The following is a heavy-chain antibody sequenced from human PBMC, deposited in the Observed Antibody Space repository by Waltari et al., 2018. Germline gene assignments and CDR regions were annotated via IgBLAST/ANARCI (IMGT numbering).Heavy chain of an antibody. CDR3: ARLEKLYYDFWSGYAEGGFFDY. Sequence: QLQLQESGPGLVKPSETLSLTCTVSGGSISSSRYSWGWIRQPPGKGLEWIGSIYSSGSTYYNPSRKSRVTISVDTSKNQFSLKLSSVTAADTAVYYCARLEKLYYDFWSGYAEGGFFDYWGQGTLVTVSS. CDR2: IYSSGST. CDR1: GGSISSSRYS. J-gene: IGHJ4*02. V-gene: IGHV4-39*01. D-gene: IGHD3-3*01.